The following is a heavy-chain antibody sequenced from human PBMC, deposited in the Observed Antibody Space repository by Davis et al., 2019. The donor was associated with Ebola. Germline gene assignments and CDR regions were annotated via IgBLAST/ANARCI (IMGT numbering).Heavy chain of an antibody. CDR1: GDSISSGDYF. V-gene: IGHV4-30-4*01. J-gene: IGHJ5*02. Sequence: MPSETLSLTCSVSGDSISSGDYFWSWIRQSPGKGLEWIGYIFYRGETYYNPSLKSRVTMSVDTSRHQFSLELSSVTAADTAVYFCARGGGWFDPWGQGTLVTVSS. CDR3: ARGGGWFDP. D-gene: IGHD3-10*01. CDR2: IFYRGET.